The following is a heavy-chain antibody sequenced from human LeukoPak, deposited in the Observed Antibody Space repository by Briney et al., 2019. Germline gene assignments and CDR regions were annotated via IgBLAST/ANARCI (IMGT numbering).Heavy chain of an antibody. CDR3: ARDDVLTGPHSGGGTSEEFDP. CDR1: GYIFTGYY. Sequence: ASVKVSCKASGYIFTGYYMHWVRQAPGQGLEWMGWINPNSGDTNFAQNFQGRVTMTRDTSINTAYMELSRLRSDDTAVYYCARDDVLTGPHSGGGTSEEFDPWGQGTLVTVSS. D-gene: IGHD3-9*01. CDR2: INPNSGDT. V-gene: IGHV1-2*02. J-gene: IGHJ5*02.